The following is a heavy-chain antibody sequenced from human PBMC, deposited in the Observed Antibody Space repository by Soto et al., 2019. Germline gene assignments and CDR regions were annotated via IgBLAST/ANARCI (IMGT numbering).Heavy chain of an antibody. D-gene: IGHD2-15*01. J-gene: IGHJ5*02. V-gene: IGHV4-4*02. CDR2: IYHSGST. CDR1: GGSISSSNW. CDR3: ARLSVVAATSNWFDP. Sequence: PSETLSLTCAVSGGSISSSNWWSWVRQPPGKGLEWIGEIYHSGSTNYNPSLKSRVTISVDKSKNQFSLKLSSVTAADTAVYYCARLSVVAATSNWFDPWGQGTLVTVSS.